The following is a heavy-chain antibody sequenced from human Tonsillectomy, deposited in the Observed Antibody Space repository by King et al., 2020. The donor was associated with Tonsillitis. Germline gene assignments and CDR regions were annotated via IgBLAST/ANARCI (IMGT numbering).Heavy chain of an antibody. CDR3: AKSGTPG. Sequence: VQLVESGGGVVQPGGSLRLSCAASGFTFSSYGMHWVRQAPGKGLEWVAFIRYDGSDKYYADSVKGRFTISRDNSKNTLYLQVNSLRAEDTAVYYCAKSGTPGWGQGTRVTVSS. V-gene: IGHV3-30*02. CDR1: GFTFSSYG. CDR2: IRYDGSDK. D-gene: IGHD1-26*01. J-gene: IGHJ1*01.